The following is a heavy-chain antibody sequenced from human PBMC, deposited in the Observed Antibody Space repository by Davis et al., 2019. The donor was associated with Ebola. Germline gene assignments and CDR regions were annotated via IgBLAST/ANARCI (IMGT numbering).Heavy chain of an antibody. J-gene: IGHJ6*04. D-gene: IGHD1-14*01. CDR3: ASSPPYYYGMDV. V-gene: IGHV1-69*04. Sequence: AASVKVSCKASGYTFTSYGISWVRQAPGQGLEWMGRIIPILGIANYAQKFQGRVTITADKSTSTAYMELRSLRSDDTAVYYCASSPPYYYGMDVWGKGTTVTVSS. CDR1: GYTFTSYG. CDR2: IIPILGIA.